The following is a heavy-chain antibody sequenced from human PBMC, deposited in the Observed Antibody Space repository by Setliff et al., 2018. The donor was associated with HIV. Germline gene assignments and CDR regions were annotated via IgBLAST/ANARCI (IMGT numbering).Heavy chain of an antibody. CDR3: ARGRTSFLDAFDI. D-gene: IGHD2-2*01. J-gene: IGHJ3*02. V-gene: IGHV3-7*01. CDR1: GFTFSSYW. CDR2: IKQDGSEK. Sequence: HPGGSLRLSCAASGFTFSSYWMSWVRQAPGKGLEWVANIKQDGSEKYYVDSVKGRFTISRDNAKNSLYLQMNSLRAEDTAVYYCARGRTSFLDAFDIWGQGTMVTVSS.